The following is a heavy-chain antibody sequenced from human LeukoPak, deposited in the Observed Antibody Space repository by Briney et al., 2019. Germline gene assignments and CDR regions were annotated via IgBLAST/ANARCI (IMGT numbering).Heavy chain of an antibody. CDR3: AKGGDTSGYYGGPDY. CDR1: GFTFSSYG. CDR2: VSDDGSNK. V-gene: IGHV3-30*18. D-gene: IGHD3-22*01. Sequence: GGSLRLSCAASGFTFSSYGMHWVRQAPDKGLEWVAVVSDDGSNKYYTDSVRGRFTISRDNSKNTLYLQMNSLRREDTAVYYCAKGGDTSGYYGGPDYWGQGTPVTVFS. J-gene: IGHJ4*02.